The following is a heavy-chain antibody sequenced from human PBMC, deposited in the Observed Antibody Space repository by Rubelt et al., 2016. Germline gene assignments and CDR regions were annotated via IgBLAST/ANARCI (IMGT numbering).Heavy chain of an antibody. CDR3: ARGGAAAADDNDAFDI. D-gene: IGHD6-13*01. CDR2: IIPIFGTA. V-gene: IGHV1-69*01. Sequence: QVQLVQSGAEVKKPGSSVKVSCKASGGTFSSYAISWVRQAPGQGLEWMGGIIPIFGTANYAQKFQGRVTITAEESTSTAYMGLSSLESEETAVYYCARGGAAAADDNDAFDIWGQGTMVTVSS. J-gene: IGHJ3*02. CDR1: GGTFSSYA.